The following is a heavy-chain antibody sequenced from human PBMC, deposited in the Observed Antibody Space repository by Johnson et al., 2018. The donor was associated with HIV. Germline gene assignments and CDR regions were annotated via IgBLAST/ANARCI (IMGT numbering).Heavy chain of an antibody. D-gene: IGHD1-26*01. CDR1: GFTFSSYA. CDR3: ARVVVPNRWENAFDI. CDR2: INWDGDST. J-gene: IGHJ3*02. Sequence: VQLVESGGGLVKPGGSLRLSCAASGFTFSSYAMHWVRQAPGKGLEWVSLINWDGDSTYYADSVKGRFTISRDNSKNSLYLQMNSLRAEDKAVYYCARVVVPNRWENAFDIWGQGTMVTVSS. V-gene: IGHV3-43D*03.